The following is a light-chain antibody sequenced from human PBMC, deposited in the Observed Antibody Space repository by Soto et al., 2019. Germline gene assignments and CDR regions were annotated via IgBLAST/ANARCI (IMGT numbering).Light chain of an antibody. CDR2: ATS. J-gene: IGKJ1*01. V-gene: IGKV1-27*01. CDR1: QAISNY. Sequence: DIQMTQSPSSLSASVGDRVTITCRASQAISNYLAWYQQKPGRVPELLIYATSTLQAGVPSRFSGSGSGTEFTLTISSLQPEDVATYYCQNYNSARWTFGQGTKVYIK. CDR3: QNYNSARWT.